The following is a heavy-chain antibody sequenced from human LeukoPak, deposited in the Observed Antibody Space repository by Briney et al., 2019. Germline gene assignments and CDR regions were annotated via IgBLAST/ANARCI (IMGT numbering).Heavy chain of an antibody. V-gene: IGHV3-23*01. J-gene: IGHJ4*02. CDR2: ICGSGGAT. Sequence: PGGSLRLSYAASGFTFSSSPMSWVRQAPGKGLEWVSGICGSGGATYYVDSVKGRFTVSRDNSKNTLFLQMNSLRAEDTAVYYCAKSAWLEYWGQRTLVTVSS. CDR1: GFTFSSSP. CDR3: AKSAWLEY.